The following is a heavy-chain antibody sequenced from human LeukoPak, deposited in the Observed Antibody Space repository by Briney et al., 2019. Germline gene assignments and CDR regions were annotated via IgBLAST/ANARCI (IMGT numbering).Heavy chain of an antibody. D-gene: IGHD3/OR15-3a*01. CDR2: IYTSGST. Sequence: SETLSLTCTVSGGSISSDYWSWIRQPAGKGLEWIGRIYTSGSTNYNPSPKSRVTMSVDTSKNQFSLKLRSVPAADTAVYYCAREGSEDWGVYYFDYWGQGTLVTVSS. CDR1: GGSISSDY. V-gene: IGHV4-4*07. J-gene: IGHJ4*02. CDR3: AREGSEDWGVYYFDY.